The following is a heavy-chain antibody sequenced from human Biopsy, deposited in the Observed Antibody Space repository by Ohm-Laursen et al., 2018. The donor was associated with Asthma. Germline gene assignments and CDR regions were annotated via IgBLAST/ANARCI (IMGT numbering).Heavy chain of an antibody. V-gene: IGHV3-53*01. CDR1: GFTVSSNG. J-gene: IGHJ3*02. D-gene: IGHD4-23*01. Sequence: SLRLSCAASGFTVSSNGMSWVRQPPGKGLEWVSVIYSGGGKFYADSLKGRGTISRDITKNTPSLQMNSLRAEDTAVYYYARAYGGNFFSGAFDIWGQGTMVTVSS. CDR2: IYSGGGK. CDR3: ARAYGGNFFSGAFDI.